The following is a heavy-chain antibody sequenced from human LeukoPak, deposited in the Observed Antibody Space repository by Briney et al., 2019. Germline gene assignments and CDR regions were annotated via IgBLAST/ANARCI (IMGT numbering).Heavy chain of an antibody. CDR1: GFTFSSYG. Sequence: PGGSLRLSCAASGFTFSSYGMHWVRQAPGKGREGVALIWYDGSNKYYADSVKGRLTISRDNSKNTLYLQMNSLRAEDTAVYYCAREGPRGNSQFDYWGQGTLVTVSS. CDR3: AREGPRGNSQFDY. CDR2: IWYDGSNK. J-gene: IGHJ4*02. V-gene: IGHV3-33*01. D-gene: IGHD2/OR15-2a*01.